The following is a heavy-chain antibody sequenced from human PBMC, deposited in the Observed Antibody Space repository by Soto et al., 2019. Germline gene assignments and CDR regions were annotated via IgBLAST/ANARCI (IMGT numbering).Heavy chain of an antibody. Sequence: QVQLVESGGGVVQPGRSLRLSCAASGSTFSSYAMHWVRQAPGKGLEWVAVISYDGSNKYYADSVKGRFTISRDNSKNTLYLQMNSLRAEDTAVYYCARDEQQLVLSPEFDYWGQGTLVTVSS. V-gene: IGHV3-30-3*01. J-gene: IGHJ4*02. D-gene: IGHD6-13*01. CDR3: ARDEQQLVLSPEFDY. CDR2: ISYDGSNK. CDR1: GSTFSSYA.